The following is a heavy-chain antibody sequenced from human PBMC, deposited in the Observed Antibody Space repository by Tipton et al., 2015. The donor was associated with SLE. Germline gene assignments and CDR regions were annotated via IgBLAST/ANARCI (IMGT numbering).Heavy chain of an antibody. CDR1: GFTFSSHW. CDR3: ARRVIATDFDY. Sequence: SLRLSCAASGFTFSSHWMHWVRQAPGMRLVWVSRINSDGSSTSYADSVKGRFTISRDNAKNTLFLHMNSLRAEDTAVYYCARRVIATDFDYWGQGTLVTVSS. D-gene: IGHD2-21*01. J-gene: IGHJ4*02. CDR2: INSDGSST. V-gene: IGHV3-74*01.